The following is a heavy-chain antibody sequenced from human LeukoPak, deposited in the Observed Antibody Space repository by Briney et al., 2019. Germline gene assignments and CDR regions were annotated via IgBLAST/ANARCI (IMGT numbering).Heavy chain of an antibody. D-gene: IGHD6-13*01. V-gene: IGHV3-23*01. CDR3: AKDLRYSSSWYWGYFDY. J-gene: IGHJ4*02. CDR2: ISGSGGST. Sequence: GGSLRLSCAASGFTFSSYAMSWVRQAPGKGLEWVSAISGSGGSTYYADSVKGRFTISRDNSKNTLYLQMNSLRAEDTAVYYCAKDLRYSSSWYWGYFDYWGQGTLVTVSS. CDR1: GFTFSSYA.